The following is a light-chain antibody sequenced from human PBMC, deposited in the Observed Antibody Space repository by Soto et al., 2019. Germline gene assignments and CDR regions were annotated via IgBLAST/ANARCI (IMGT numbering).Light chain of an antibody. V-gene: IGKV3D-15*01. CDR2: GAS. CDR1: QTVNSN. CDR3: QQYNNWPPLT. Sequence: EIVMTRYPATLSVSPGERATLSCRASQTVNSNLAWYQKKPGQATRLLIYGASTRAPGIPARFSGSGSGTEFTLTISSLQSEDFAVYYCQQYNNWPPLTFGGGTKVDIK. J-gene: IGKJ4*01.